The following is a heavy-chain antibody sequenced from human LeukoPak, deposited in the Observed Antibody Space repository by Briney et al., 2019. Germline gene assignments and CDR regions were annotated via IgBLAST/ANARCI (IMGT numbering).Heavy chain of an antibody. CDR2: IYYGGST. Sequence: SETLSLTCTVSGGSISSYYWSWIRQPPGKGLEWIGYIYYGGSTNYNPSLKSRVTISVDTSKNQFSLKLSSVTAADTAVYYCARGSNYYDSSGYSLGAFDIWGQGTMVTVSS. V-gene: IGHV4-59*01. CDR3: ARGSNYYDSSGYSLGAFDI. J-gene: IGHJ3*02. CDR1: GGSISSYY. D-gene: IGHD3-22*01.